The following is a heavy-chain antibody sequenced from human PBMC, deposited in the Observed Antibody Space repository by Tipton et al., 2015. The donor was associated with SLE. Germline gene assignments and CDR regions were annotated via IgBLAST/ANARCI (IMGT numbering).Heavy chain of an antibody. Sequence: QVQLVQSGPEVKKPGSSVKVSCKASGGTFSSNALSWVRQAPGQGLEWMGGIIPTFGTANYAQKFQGRVAITADESTSTAYMELSSLRSEDTAVYYCARGNDYTGYFDYWGQGTLVTVSS. V-gene: IGHV1-69*01. CDR2: IIPTFGTA. CDR3: ARGNDYTGYFDY. D-gene: IGHD4-11*01. J-gene: IGHJ4*02. CDR1: GGTFSSNA.